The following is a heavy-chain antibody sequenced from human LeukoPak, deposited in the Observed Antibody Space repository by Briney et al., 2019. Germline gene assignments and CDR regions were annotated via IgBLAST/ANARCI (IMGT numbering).Heavy chain of an antibody. J-gene: IGHJ4*02. D-gene: IGHD1-26*01. CDR3: ARIRSLRWELGPVDY. CDR2: IYYSGST. CDR1: GGSISSSSYY. V-gene: IGHV4-39*07. Sequence: PSETLSLTCTVSGGSISSSSYYWGWIRQPPGKGLEWIGCIYYSGSTYYNPSLKSRVTISVDTSKNQFSLKLSSVTAADTAVYYCARIRSLRWELGPVDYWGQGTLVTVSS.